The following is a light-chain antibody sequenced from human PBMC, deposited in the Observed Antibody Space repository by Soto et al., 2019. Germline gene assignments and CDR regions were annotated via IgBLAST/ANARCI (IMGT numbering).Light chain of an antibody. V-gene: IGKV3-20*01. CDR3: QQYCSSGT. CDR1: QSISIN. CDR2: GAS. Sequence: IVMSMTAGTVSVSTRERVTLSRRASQSISINLAWYQQKPGQAPRLLIYGASNRATGIPHRFRGSGSGTVFTLTISRLEPEDFAVYYCQQYCSSGTFGQGTKVDIK. J-gene: IGKJ1*01.